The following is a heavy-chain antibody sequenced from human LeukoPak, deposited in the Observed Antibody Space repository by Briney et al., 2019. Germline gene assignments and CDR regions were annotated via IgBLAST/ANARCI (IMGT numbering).Heavy chain of an antibody. Sequence: PGGSLRLSCAASGFTFSSYAMSWVRQAPGKGLEWVSAISGSGGSTYYADSVKGRFTISRVNSKNTPYLQMNSLRAEDTAVYYCATPPPEYYDFWSGYLQGNYFDYWGQGTLVTVSS. CDR3: ATPPPEYYDFWSGYLQGNYFDY. CDR1: GFTFSSYA. J-gene: IGHJ4*02. CDR2: ISGSGGST. D-gene: IGHD3-3*01. V-gene: IGHV3-23*01.